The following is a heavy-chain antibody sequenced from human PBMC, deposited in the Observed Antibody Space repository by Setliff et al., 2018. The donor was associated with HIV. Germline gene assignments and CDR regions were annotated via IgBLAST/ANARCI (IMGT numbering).Heavy chain of an antibody. Sequence: SETLSLTCAVSGYSISSSNWWGWIRQPPGKGLEWIGYIYYSGTTYYNPSLKSRVTISVDTSKNQFSLKLSSVTSADTAVYHCAKPSTGGGYNYWYFDLWGRGTLVTVSS. CDR2: IYYSGTT. CDR1: GYSISSSNW. V-gene: IGHV4-28*01. CDR3: AKPSTGGGYNYWYFDL. D-gene: IGHD5-12*01. J-gene: IGHJ2*01.